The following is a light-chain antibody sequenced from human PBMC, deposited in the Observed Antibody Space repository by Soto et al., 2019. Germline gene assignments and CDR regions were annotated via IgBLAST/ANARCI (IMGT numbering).Light chain of an antibody. J-gene: IGKJ4*01. CDR3: QQRRTWPST. Sequence: EIVLTQSPATLSLSPGERATLSCRASQSVSSYLAWYQQKPGQAPRLLIYDASNRATGIPARFSGSGSGTDFTLTITSLEPEDFAVYYCQQRRTWPSTCGGGTKVDIK. V-gene: IGKV3-11*01. CDR1: QSVSSY. CDR2: DAS.